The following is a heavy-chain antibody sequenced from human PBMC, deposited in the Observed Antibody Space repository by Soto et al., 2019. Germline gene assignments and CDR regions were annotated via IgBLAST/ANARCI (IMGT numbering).Heavy chain of an antibody. CDR3: AKTTDGWFSAFEI. Sequence: EVQLLESGGGLVQPGGSLRLSCAASGFIFSSYAMSWVRQAPGKGLEWVSAISGSGTTAYYADSVKGRFTFSRDNSKKTMYLQMNRLIAEDTAVYYCAKTTDGWFSAFEIWGQGTMVTVSS. CDR1: GFIFSSYA. J-gene: IGHJ3*02. CDR2: ISGSGTTA. V-gene: IGHV3-23*01. D-gene: IGHD6-19*01.